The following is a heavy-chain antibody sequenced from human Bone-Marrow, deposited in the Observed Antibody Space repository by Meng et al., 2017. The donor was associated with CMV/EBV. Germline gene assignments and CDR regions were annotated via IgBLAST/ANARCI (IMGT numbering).Heavy chain of an antibody. D-gene: IGHD6-13*01. CDR3: ARDSPGSQAAAGLTDYGMDV. V-gene: IGHV1-18*01. CDR1: GYTFTSYG. CDR2: ISAYDGNT. J-gene: IGHJ6*02. Sequence: ASVKVSCKASGYTFTSYGISWVRQAPGQGLEWMGWISAYDGNTNYAQKFQGRVTITADKSTSTAYMELSSLRSEDTAVYYCARDSPGSQAAAGLTDYGMDVWGQGTTVTVSS.